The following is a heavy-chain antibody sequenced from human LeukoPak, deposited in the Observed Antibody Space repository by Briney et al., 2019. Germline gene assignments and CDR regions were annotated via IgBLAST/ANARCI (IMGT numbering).Heavy chain of an antibody. CDR3: ARGYLISQYSGGRYWFDP. D-gene: IGHD1-26*01. CDR2: ISGSGVST. J-gene: IGHJ5*02. Sequence: GGSLRLSCAASGFTFSIYAMSWVRQAPGKGLEWVSAISGSGVSTYYADSVKGRFTISRDNSKNTLYLQMNSLRAEDTAVYYCARGYLISQYSGGRYWFDPWGQGTPVTVSS. CDR1: GFTFSIYA. V-gene: IGHV3-23*01.